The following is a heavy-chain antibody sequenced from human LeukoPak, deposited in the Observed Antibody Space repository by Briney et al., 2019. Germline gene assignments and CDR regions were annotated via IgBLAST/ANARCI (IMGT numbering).Heavy chain of an antibody. CDR3: ARANYNWNYWDY. CDR2: INHSGST. Sequence: SETLSLTCAVYGGSFSGYYWSWIRQPPGKGLDWIGEINHSGSTNYNPSLKSRVTVSVDTSKNQFSLKLSSVTAADTAVYYCARANYNWNYWDYWGQGTLVTVSS. CDR1: GGSFSGYY. V-gene: IGHV4-34*01. J-gene: IGHJ4*02. D-gene: IGHD1-20*01.